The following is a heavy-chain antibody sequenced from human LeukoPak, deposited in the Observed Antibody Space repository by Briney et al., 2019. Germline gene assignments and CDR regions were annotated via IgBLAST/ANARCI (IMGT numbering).Heavy chain of an antibody. D-gene: IGHD3-9*01. CDR1: GGTFSSYA. Sequence: GASVKVSCKASGGTFSSYAISWVRQAPGQGLEWMGGIIPIFGTANYAQKFQGRVTITADESTSTAYMELSSLRSEDTAVYYCAIPLDILTGYYSRAHAFDIWGQGTMVTVSS. CDR2: IIPIFGTA. CDR3: AIPLDILTGYYSRAHAFDI. V-gene: IGHV1-69*13. J-gene: IGHJ3*02.